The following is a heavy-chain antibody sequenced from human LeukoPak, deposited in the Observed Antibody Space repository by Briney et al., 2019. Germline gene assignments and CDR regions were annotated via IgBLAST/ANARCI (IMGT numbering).Heavy chain of an antibody. D-gene: IGHD5-18*01. CDR2: ISSSSSSI. Sequence: GGSLRLSCAASGFTFNSYSMNWVRQAPGKGLEWVSSISSSSSSIYYADSVKGRFTISRDNAKNSLYLQMNSLRAEDTAVYYCARASGDVVETATMGSYWGQGTLVTVSS. CDR1: GFTFNSYS. CDR3: ARASGDVVETATMGSY. V-gene: IGHV3-21*01. J-gene: IGHJ4*02.